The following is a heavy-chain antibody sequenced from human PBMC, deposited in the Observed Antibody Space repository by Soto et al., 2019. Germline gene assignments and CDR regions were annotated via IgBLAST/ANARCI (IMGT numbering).Heavy chain of an antibody. CDR2: ISGSGGST. D-gene: IGHD3-3*01. J-gene: IGHJ3*02. CDR3: AKDFPDYDFWSGYSYDAFDI. V-gene: IGHV3-23*01. CDR1: GFTFSSYA. Sequence: GGSLRLSCAASGFTFSSYAMSWVRQAPGKGLEWVSAISGSGGSTYYADSVKGRFTISRDNAKNTLYLQMNSLRAEDTAVYYCAKDFPDYDFWSGYSYDAFDIWGQGTMVTVSS.